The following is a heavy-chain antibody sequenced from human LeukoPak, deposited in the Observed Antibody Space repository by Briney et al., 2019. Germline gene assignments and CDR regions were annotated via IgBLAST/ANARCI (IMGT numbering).Heavy chain of an antibody. Sequence: GGSLRLSCAASGFTFSSYEMNWVRQAPGKGLEWVSYISSSGSTIYYADSVKGRFAISRDNAKNSLYLQMNSLRAEDTAVYYCARGPMVRGIFDYWGQGTLVTVSS. CDR1: GFTFSSYE. CDR2: ISSSGSTI. V-gene: IGHV3-48*03. CDR3: ARGPMVRGIFDY. D-gene: IGHD3-10*01. J-gene: IGHJ4*02.